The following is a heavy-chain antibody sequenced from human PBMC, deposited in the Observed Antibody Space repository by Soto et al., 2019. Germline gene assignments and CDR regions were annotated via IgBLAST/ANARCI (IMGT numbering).Heavy chain of an antibody. Sequence: GESLKISCKGSGYSFTSYWIGWVRQMPGKGLEWMGIIYPGDSDTGYSPSFQGQVTISADKSISTAYLQWSSLKASDTAMYYCARFLYYDILTGYFPYYYFYGMDVWGQGTTVTVSS. CDR2: IYPGDSDT. CDR1: GYSFTSYW. D-gene: IGHD3-9*01. J-gene: IGHJ6*02. V-gene: IGHV5-51*01. CDR3: ARFLYYDILTGYFPYYYFYGMDV.